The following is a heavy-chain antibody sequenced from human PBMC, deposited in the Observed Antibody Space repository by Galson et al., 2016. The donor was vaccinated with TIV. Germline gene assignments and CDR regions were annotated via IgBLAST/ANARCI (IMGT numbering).Heavy chain of an antibody. CDR1: GASISNSAYY. D-gene: IGHD6-13*01. J-gene: IGHJ1*01. Sequence: LSLTCDVSGASISNSAYYWGWLRQPPGKGLEWIGSLFYGGSTFYNPSLNSRITISVDKSKNQLSLRVTSVTAADAAVYFCARLTYSTSYYEYFEHWGQGTLVTVSS. CDR3: ARLTYSTSYYEYFEH. CDR2: LFYGGST. V-gene: IGHV4-39*01.